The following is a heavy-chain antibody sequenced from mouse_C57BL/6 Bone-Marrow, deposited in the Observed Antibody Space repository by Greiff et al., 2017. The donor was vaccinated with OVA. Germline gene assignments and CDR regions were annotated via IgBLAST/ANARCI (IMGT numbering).Heavy chain of an antibody. CDR3: AFYYGSSYRYFDV. CDR2: INPNYGTT. Sequence: EVKLQQSGPELVKPGASVKISCKASGYSFTDYNMNWVKQRNGKSLEWMGVINPNYGTTSYNQKLKGKATLTVDQSSSTAYMQLNSLTSEDSAVYYCAFYYGSSYRYFDVWGTGTTVTVSS. V-gene: IGHV1-39*01. J-gene: IGHJ1*03. D-gene: IGHD1-1*01. CDR1: GYSFTDYN.